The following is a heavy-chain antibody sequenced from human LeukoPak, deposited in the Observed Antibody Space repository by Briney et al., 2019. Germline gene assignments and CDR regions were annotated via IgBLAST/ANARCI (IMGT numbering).Heavy chain of an antibody. D-gene: IGHD2-21*01. V-gene: IGHV3-30*03. CDR1: GFTFSSYG. CDR3: ARPLNPTHLNCAHSPCDYYYYYMDV. J-gene: IGHJ6*03. Sequence: PGGSLRLSCAASGFTFSSYGMHWVRQAPGKGLEWVAVISYDGSNKYYADSVKGRFTISRDNSKNTLYLQMNSLRAEDMAVYYCARPLNPTHLNCAHSPCDYYYYYMDVWGKGTTVTISS. CDR2: ISYDGSNK.